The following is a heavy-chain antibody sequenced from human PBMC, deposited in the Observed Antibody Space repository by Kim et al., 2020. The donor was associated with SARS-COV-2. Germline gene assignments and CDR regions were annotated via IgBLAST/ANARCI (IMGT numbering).Heavy chain of an antibody. V-gene: IGHV1-3*01. Sequence: YSQKFQGRVTITRDTSASTAYMELSSLRSEDTAVYYCVRGGGSYYLAFDIWGQGTMVTVSS. J-gene: IGHJ3*02. CDR3: VRGGGSYYLAFDI. D-gene: IGHD1-26*01.